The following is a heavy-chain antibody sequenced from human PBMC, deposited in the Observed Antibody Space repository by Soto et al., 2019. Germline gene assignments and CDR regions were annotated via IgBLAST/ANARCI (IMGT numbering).Heavy chain of an antibody. CDR3: ARDKWGVVPATDAFDI. CDR2: ISYDGSNK. CDR1: GFTFSSYA. V-gene: IGHV3-30-3*01. D-gene: IGHD2-2*01. Sequence: QVQLVESGGGVVQPGRSLRLSCAASGFTFSSYAMHWVRQAPGKGLEWVAVISYDGSNKYYADSVKGRFTISRDNSKNTLYLQMNSLRAEDTAVYYWARDKWGVVPATDAFDIWGQGTMVPVSS. J-gene: IGHJ3*02.